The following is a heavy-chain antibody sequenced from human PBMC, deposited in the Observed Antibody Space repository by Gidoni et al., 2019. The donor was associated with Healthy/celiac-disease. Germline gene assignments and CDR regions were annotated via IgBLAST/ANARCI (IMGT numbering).Heavy chain of an antibody. Sequence: QVQLQQWGAGLLKPSETLSLTCAVYGGSFSGYYWSWIRQPPGKGLEWIGEINHSGSTNYNPSLKSRVTISVDTSKNQFSLKLSSVTAADTAVYYCARHLRLWGIAAAGRPLDYWGQGTLVTVSS. CDR3: ARHLRLWGIAAAGRPLDY. CDR2: INHSGST. V-gene: IGHV4-34*01. J-gene: IGHJ4*02. CDR1: GGSFSGYY. D-gene: IGHD6-13*01.